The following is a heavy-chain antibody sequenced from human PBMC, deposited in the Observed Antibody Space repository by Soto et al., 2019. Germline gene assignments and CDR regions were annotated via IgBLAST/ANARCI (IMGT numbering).Heavy chain of an antibody. CDR3: ARCFSGNYPSRPEEQYYFDS. CDR1: GDSIRSYY. Sequence: SETLSLTCTVSGDSIRSYYWSWIRQPPGKGLEWIGYIYYSGYTSYNPSLKSRVTIPVDTSKNQFSLKLNSVTAADTAVYYCARCFSGNYPSRPEEQYYFDSWGQGPLVTVYS. V-gene: IGHV4-59*01. D-gene: IGHD1-26*01. CDR2: IYYSGYT. J-gene: IGHJ4*02.